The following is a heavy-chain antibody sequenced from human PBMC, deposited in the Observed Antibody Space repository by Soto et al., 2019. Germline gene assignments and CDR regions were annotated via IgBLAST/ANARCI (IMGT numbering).Heavy chain of an antibody. D-gene: IGHD3-22*01. CDR1: GYTLTELS. CDR2: FDPEDAET. Sequence: ASVKVSCKVSGYTLTELSMHWVRQAPGKGLEWMGGFDPEDAETIYAQKFQGRVTMTEDTSTDTAYMELSSLRSEDTAVYYCATTPTYYYDSSGYYSGFDPWGQGTLVTVSS. J-gene: IGHJ5*02. V-gene: IGHV1-24*01. CDR3: ATTPTYYYDSSGYYSGFDP.